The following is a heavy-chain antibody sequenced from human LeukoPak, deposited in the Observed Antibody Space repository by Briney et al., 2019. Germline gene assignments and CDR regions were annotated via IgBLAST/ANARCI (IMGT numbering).Heavy chain of an antibody. Sequence: PGGSLRLSCAASGFTFSSYAMHWVRQAPGKGLEWVAVISYDGSNKYYADSVKGRFTISRDNAKNSLYLQMNSLRAEDTAVYYCARFELQSYDYWGQGTLVTVSS. V-gene: IGHV3-30-3*01. D-gene: IGHD3-10*01. CDR2: ISYDGSNK. CDR3: ARFELQSYDY. J-gene: IGHJ4*02. CDR1: GFTFSSYA.